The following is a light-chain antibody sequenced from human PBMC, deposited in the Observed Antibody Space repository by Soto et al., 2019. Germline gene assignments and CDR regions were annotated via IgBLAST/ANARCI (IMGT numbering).Light chain of an antibody. CDR1: QSVLYSSNNRNY. Sequence: DIVLTQSPDSLAVSLGERATIKCKSSQSVLYSSNNRNYLAWYQQKPGQAPKLLIYWASTRESGVPERFSGSGSGTDFTLTISSLQAEDVAVYYCQQYDGTRTFGQGTKVEVK. V-gene: IGKV4-1*01. CDR2: WAS. CDR3: QQYDGTRT. J-gene: IGKJ1*01.